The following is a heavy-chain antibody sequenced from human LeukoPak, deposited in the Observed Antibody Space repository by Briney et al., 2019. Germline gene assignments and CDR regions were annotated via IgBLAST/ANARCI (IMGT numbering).Heavy chain of an antibody. CDR3: AREVGGSYYGY. D-gene: IGHD3-16*01. Sequence: KTSETLSLTCTVSDGSIRSYYWSWIRQSPGKGLEWIGYIYYTGSTDYNPSLKSRVTIPIDTSKNQFSLKLSSVTAADTAVYYCAREVGGSYYGYWGQGTLVTVSS. CDR1: DGSIRSYY. J-gene: IGHJ4*02. V-gene: IGHV4-59*01. CDR2: IYYTGST.